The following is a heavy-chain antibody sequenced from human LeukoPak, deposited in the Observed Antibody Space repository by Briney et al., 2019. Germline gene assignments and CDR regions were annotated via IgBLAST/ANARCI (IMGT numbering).Heavy chain of an antibody. J-gene: IGHJ4*02. D-gene: IGHD1-26*01. CDR1: GYTSTSYG. CDR2: ISAYNGNT. CDR3: ARGGSYWTSRDLEFDY. V-gene: IGHV1-18*01. Sequence: ASVKVSCKASGYTSTSYGISWVRQAPGQGLEWMGWISAYNGNTNYAQKLQGRVIMTTDTSTSTAYMELRSLRSDDTAVYYCARGGSYWTSRDLEFDYWGQGTLVTVSS.